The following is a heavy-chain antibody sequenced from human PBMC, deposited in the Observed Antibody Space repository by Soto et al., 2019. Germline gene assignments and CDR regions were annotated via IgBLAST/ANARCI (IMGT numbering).Heavy chain of an antibody. Sequence: SGPTLVNPTQTLTLTCTFSGFSLSTSGMCVSWIRQPPGKALEWLARIDWDDDKYYSTSLKTRLTISKDTSKNQVVLTMTNMDPVDTATYYCARISSAGGSGYYLGNFDYWGQGTLVTVSS. V-gene: IGHV2-70*11. CDR3: ARISSAGGSGYYLGNFDY. D-gene: IGHD3-3*01. CDR2: IDWDDDK. CDR1: GFSLSTSGMC. J-gene: IGHJ4*02.